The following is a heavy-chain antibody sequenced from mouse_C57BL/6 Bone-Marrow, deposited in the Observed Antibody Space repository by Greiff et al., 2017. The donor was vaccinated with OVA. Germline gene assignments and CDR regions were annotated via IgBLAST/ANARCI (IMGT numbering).Heavy chain of an antibody. CDR3: ARWDYYGSSIDY. D-gene: IGHD1-1*01. CDR2: IDPSDSYT. J-gene: IGHJ2*01. V-gene: IGHV1-59*01. Sequence: QVQLQQPGAELVRPGTSVKLSCKASGYTFTSYWMHWVKQRPGQGLEWIGVIDPSDSYTNYNQKFKGKATLTVGTSSSTAYMQLSSLTSEDSAVYYCARWDYYGSSIDYWGQGTTLTVSS. CDR1: GYTFTSYW.